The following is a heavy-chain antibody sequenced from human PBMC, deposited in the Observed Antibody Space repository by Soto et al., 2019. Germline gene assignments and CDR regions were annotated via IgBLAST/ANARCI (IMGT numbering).Heavy chain of an antibody. CDR2: IHYRGTT. CDR3: ARLPPSFGLDV. Sequence: SETLSLTCNVSGGSITGAYYWNWIRQQPGKGLEWIGSIHYRGTTDYNPSLKSRITISLDRSKNQFALKLSSVTAADTAVYYCARLPPSFGLDVWGPATPVTVSS. CDR1: GGSITGAYY. J-gene: IGHJ6*02. V-gene: IGHV4-31*03.